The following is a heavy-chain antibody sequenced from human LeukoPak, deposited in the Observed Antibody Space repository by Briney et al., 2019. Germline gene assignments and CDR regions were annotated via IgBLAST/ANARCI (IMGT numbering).Heavy chain of an antibody. CDR3: VRLRWELLAPYFDH. J-gene: IGHJ4*02. D-gene: IGHD2-15*01. CDR1: TDSRNTYY. Sequence: SETLSLTCSVSTDSRNTYYWSLIRQSPGKGLEWIGHIYHSGSTDYNPSLKSRVTISIDMSRKEFSLKLTSVTVADTAMYYCVRLRWELLAPYFDHWGQGSLVIVSS. CDR2: IYHSGST. V-gene: IGHV4-59*01.